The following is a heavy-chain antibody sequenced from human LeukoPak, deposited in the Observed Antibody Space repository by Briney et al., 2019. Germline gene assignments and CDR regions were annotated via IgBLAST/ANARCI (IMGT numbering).Heavy chain of an antibody. J-gene: IGHJ4*02. CDR2: INHSGST. Sequence: SETLSLTCAVYGGSFSGYYWSWIRQPPGKGLEWIGEINHSGSTNYNPSLKSRVTISVDTSKNQFSLKLSSVTAADTAVYYCARFVVGQWLINYWGQGALVTVSS. V-gene: IGHV4-34*01. CDR3: ARFVVGQWLINY. D-gene: IGHD6-19*01. CDR1: GGSFSGYY.